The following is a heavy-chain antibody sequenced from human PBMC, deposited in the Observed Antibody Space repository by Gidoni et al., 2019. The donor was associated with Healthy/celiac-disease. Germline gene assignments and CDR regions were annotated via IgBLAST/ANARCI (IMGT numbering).Heavy chain of an antibody. CDR3: ARLGWGIAVAEFDP. CDR1: VGSIRSSSYY. J-gene: IGHJ5*02. Sequence: QLQLQESGPGLVNPSETLSLTCTVSVGSIRSSSYYCGWIRQPPGKGLEWIGSIYYSGSTYYNPSLKSRVTISVDTSKNQFSLKLISVNAADTAVYYCARLGWGIAVAEFDPWGQGTLVTVSS. D-gene: IGHD6-19*01. CDR2: IYYSGST. V-gene: IGHV4-39*01.